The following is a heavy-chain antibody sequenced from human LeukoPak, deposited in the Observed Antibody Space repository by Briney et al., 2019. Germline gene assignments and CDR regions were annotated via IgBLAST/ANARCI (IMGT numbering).Heavy chain of an antibody. Sequence: KSSETLSLTCTVSGGSISSSSYYGGWIRQPPGKGLEWVGSIYYSGSTYYNPSLKSRVTISVDTSKNQFSLKLSSVTAADTAVYYCARLLLWFGELLFGYFDYWGQGTLVTVSS. J-gene: IGHJ4*02. CDR3: ARLLLWFGELLFGYFDY. V-gene: IGHV4-39*01. D-gene: IGHD3-10*01. CDR2: IYYSGST. CDR1: GGSISSSSYY.